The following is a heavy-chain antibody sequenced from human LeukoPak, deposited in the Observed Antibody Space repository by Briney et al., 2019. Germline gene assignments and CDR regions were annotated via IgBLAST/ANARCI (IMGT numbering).Heavy chain of an antibody. D-gene: IGHD3-3*01. J-gene: IGHJ5*02. CDR2: MSPNSGNT. CDR1: GYSFTNYD. V-gene: IGHV1-8*03. Sequence: ASVKVSCKASGYSFTNYDINWVRQATGQGLEWKGWMSPNSGNTGYAQKFQGRVTITRDTSISTAYMELTSLTSEDTAVYYCARAMMNYDFRSGYFPNWLDPWGQGTLVTVSS. CDR3: ARAMMNYDFRSGYFPNWLDP.